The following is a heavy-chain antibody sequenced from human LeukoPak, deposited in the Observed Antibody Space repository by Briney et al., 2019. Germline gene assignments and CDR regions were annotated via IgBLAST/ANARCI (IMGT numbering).Heavy chain of an antibody. Sequence: ASVKVSCKASGYTFTSYYMHWVRQAPGQGLEWMGWINPNSGGTNYAQKFQGRVTMTRDTSISTAYMELSRLRSDDTAVYYCARRHYYGSGSEYYYYMDVWGKGTTVTVSS. V-gene: IGHV1-2*02. CDR3: ARRHYYGSGSEYYYYMDV. J-gene: IGHJ6*03. D-gene: IGHD3-10*01. CDR2: INPNSGGT. CDR1: GYTFTSYY.